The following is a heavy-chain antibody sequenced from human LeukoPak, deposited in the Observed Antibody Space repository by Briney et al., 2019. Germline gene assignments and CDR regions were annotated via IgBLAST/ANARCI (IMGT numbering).Heavy chain of an antibody. CDR2: IYTSGST. Sequence: PSETLSLTCTVSGGSISSYYWSWLRQPAGKGLEWIGRIYTSGSTNYNPSLKSRVTISVDTSKNQLSLKLSSVTAADTAVYYCARAYSSGWYGIYAFDIWGQGTMVTVSS. CDR3: ARAYSSGWYGIYAFDI. V-gene: IGHV4-4*07. CDR1: GGSISSYY. J-gene: IGHJ3*02. D-gene: IGHD6-19*01.